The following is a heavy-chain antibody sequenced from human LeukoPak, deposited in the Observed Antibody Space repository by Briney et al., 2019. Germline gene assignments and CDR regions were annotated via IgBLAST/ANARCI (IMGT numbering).Heavy chain of an antibody. V-gene: IGHV3-23*01. Sequence: GGSLRLSCAASGFTFSSYAMSWVRPAPGKGLEWVSAISGSGGSTYYADSVKGRFTISRDNSKNTLYLQMNSLRAEDTAVYYCAKDLSQGATTRGRAFDIWGQGTLVTVSS. CDR2: ISGSGGST. D-gene: IGHD1-26*01. J-gene: IGHJ3*02. CDR3: AKDLSQGATTRGRAFDI. CDR1: GFTFSSYA.